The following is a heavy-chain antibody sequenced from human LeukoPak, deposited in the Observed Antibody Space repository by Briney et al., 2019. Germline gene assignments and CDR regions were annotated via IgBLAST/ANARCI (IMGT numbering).Heavy chain of an antibody. Sequence: GGSLRLSCAASGFTFSNHWLHWVRQAPGKGLVWVSRINGDGTSTIYADSVKGRFTISRDNAKSTVYLQMNSLRAEDTAVYYCARTGSGGDLDIWGQGAMVTVSS. CDR1: GFTFSNHW. J-gene: IGHJ3*02. CDR2: INGDGTST. D-gene: IGHD2-15*01. CDR3: ARTGSGGDLDI. V-gene: IGHV3-74*01.